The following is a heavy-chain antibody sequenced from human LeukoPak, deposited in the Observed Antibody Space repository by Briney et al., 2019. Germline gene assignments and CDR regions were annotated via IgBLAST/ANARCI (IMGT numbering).Heavy chain of an antibody. CDR2: VSGSGGST. V-gene: IGHV3-23*01. Sequence: GGSLRLSCAASAFTFRPYAMIWVRQAPGKGLEWVSTVSGSGGSTYYADSVKGRFTISRDNSNNTLYLQMDSLRAEDTAVYYCAKGAASRGYTYVANWGQGTLVTVSS. CDR1: AFTFRPYA. D-gene: IGHD5-18*01. J-gene: IGHJ4*02. CDR3: AKGAASRGYTYVAN.